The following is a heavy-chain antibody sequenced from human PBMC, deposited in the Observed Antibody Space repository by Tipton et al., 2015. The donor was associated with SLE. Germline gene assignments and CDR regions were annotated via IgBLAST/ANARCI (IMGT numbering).Heavy chain of an antibody. J-gene: IGHJ4*02. D-gene: IGHD5-12*01. Sequence: GSLRLSCAASGFTFSNYDMNWVRQAPGSGLEWVSSITSRSYISHADSVKGRVTISRDNAKNALYLQMTSLRVEDTAVYYCARIGYTSWSLDDWGQGTLVTVSS. CDR3: ARIGYTSWSLDD. V-gene: IGHV3-69-1*01. CDR2: ITSRSYI. CDR1: GFTFSNYD.